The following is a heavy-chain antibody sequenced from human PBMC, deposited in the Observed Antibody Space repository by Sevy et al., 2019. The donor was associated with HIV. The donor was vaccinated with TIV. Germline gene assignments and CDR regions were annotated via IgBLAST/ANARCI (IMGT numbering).Heavy chain of an antibody. V-gene: IGHV4-59*12. Sequence: SETLSLTCTVSGGSISSYYWSWIRQPPGKGLEWIGYIYYSGSTNYNPSLKSRVTISVDTSKNQFSLKLSYLTVTDTDVYDCAREKSDYCSSTSCYGGAFDIWGQGTMVTVSS. CDR2: IYYSGST. CDR3: AREKSDYCSSTSCYGGAFDI. D-gene: IGHD2-2*01. CDR1: GGSISSYY. J-gene: IGHJ3*02.